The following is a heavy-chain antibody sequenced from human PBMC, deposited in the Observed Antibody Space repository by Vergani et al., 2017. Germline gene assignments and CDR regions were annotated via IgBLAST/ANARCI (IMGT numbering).Heavy chain of an antibody. D-gene: IGHD3-16*01. V-gene: IGHV4-39*01. CDR2: TYNSGNG. CDR1: GDSIISRSYY. J-gene: IGHJ2*01. CDR3: ASGKYYWDSTSHFRGRYFDV. Sequence: QMQLQESGPGLVNASETLSLTCTVSGDSIISRSYYWGWIRQPPGKWLEWIGSTYNSGNGDSSSSLKSRVTISADTSKNQFSLRLTTVTAADTAVYYCASGKYYWDSTSHFRGRYFDVWGRGTQVTVPS.